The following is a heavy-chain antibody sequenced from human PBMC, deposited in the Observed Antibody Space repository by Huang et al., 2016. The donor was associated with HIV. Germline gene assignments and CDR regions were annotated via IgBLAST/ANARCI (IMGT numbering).Heavy chain of an antibody. J-gene: IGHJ3*02. CDR3: ARDPKYHRIGYYRQRRGIDI. V-gene: IGHV1-18*01. Sequence: QIQLMQSGPELKQPGASVKVSCKASGYTFTSYGITWVRQAPGQGPEWMGWISGSSVDTEYAQKFQGRVTLTTDTSTNIAYMELRSLRSDDTAKYYCARDPKYHRIGYYRQRRGIDIWGQGTMVIVSS. D-gene: IGHD3-22*01. CDR2: ISGSSVDT. CDR1: GYTFTSYG.